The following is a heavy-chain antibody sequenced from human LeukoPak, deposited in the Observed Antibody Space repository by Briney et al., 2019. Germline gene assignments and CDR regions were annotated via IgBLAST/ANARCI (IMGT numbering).Heavy chain of an antibody. CDR3: AKSLTSGWYIPTFDY. CDR1: GFTFSSYA. J-gene: IGHJ4*02. CDR2: ISGSGGST. D-gene: IGHD6-19*01. V-gene: IGHV3-23*01. Sequence: PGGSLRLSCAASGFTFSSYAMNWVRQAPGKGLEWVSSISGSGGSTYYADSVKGRFTISRDNSKNTLYLQMNSLRAEDTALYYCAKSLTSGWYIPTFDYWGRGTLVTVSS.